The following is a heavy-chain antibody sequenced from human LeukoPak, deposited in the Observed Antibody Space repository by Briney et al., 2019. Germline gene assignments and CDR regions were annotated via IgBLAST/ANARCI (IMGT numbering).Heavy chain of an antibody. CDR1: GFTFSSYA. CDR2: ISSNGGST. V-gene: IGHV3-64*01. J-gene: IGHJ3*01. CDR3: ARELPGEAFDV. D-gene: IGHD7-27*01. Sequence: GGSLRLSCAASGFTFSSYAMHWVRQAPGKGLEYVSAISSNGGSTYYANSVKGRFTISRDNSKNTLYLQMNSLRAEDTAIYYCARELPGEAFDVWGQGTMVTVSS.